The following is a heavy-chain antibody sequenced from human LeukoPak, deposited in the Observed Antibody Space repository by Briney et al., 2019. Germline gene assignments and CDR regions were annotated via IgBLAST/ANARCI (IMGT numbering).Heavy chain of an antibody. Sequence: SETLSLTSTVSSCSISGNYWNWIRQPPGKGLEWIVYIYYSGTTNYNPSLKSRVTISVDTSKNQFSLNLTSLTAADTAVYYCARGDYGGNSGYYYGMDVWGQGTTVTVSS. D-gene: IGHD4-23*01. CDR1: SCSISGNY. CDR2: IYYSGTT. CDR3: ARGDYGGNSGYYYGMDV. J-gene: IGHJ6*02. V-gene: IGHV4-59*08.